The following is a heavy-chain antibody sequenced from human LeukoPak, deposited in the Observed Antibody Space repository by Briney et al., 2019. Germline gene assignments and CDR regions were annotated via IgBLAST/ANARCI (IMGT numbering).Heavy chain of an antibody. V-gene: IGHV3-7*01. CDR1: GFTFGSYW. CDR2: IKQDGSEK. D-gene: IGHD4-17*01. Sequence: GGSLRLSCAASGFTFGSYWMSWVRQAPGKGLEWVASIKQDGSEKYYVDSVKGRFTMSRDNAKNSLYLQMNSLRAEDTALYYCARAPGEGWFDPWGQGTLVTVSS. CDR3: ARAPGEGWFDP. J-gene: IGHJ5*02.